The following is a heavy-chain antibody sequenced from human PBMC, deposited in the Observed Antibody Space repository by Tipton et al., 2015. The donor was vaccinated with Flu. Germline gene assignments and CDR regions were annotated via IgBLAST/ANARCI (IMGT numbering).Heavy chain of an antibody. D-gene: IGHD2-2*01. J-gene: IGHJ6*02. CDR2: IRGGGGRWVAPVSGGGGAP. CDR3: ARTYCSTARCYPKNYYPYHGMDV. CDR1: GFTFSRYA. V-gene: IGHV3-23*01. Sequence: SLRLSCAASGFTFSRYAMTWVRQAPGKGLELVAAIRGGGGRWVAPVSGGGGAPFFADSVRGRFTISRDNSKNILYLHMSSLRAEDTAVYYCARTYCSTARCYPKNYYPYHGMDVWGQVTTVTVSS.